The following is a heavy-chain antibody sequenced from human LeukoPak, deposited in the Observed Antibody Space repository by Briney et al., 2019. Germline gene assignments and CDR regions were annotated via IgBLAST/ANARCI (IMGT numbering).Heavy chain of an antibody. Sequence: GGSLRLSCAASGFTFSGYEMNWVRQASGKGLEWVSKISGSGSTIYYADSVKGRFTISRDNAKNSLYLQMNNVRAENTAVYYCARAQSRDGYNLDYWGQGTLVTVSS. CDR3: ARAQSRDGYNLDY. J-gene: IGHJ4*02. CDR2: ISGSGSTI. D-gene: IGHD5-24*01. V-gene: IGHV3-48*03. CDR1: GFTFSGYE.